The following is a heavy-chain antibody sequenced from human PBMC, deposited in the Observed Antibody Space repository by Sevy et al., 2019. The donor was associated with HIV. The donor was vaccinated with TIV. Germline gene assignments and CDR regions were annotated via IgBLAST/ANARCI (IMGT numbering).Heavy chain of an antibody. CDR2: INHSGST. CDR3: ARGPFLYYDILTGYYTAHHDAFDI. D-gene: IGHD3-9*01. CDR1: GGSFSGYY. J-gene: IGHJ3*02. Sequence: SETLSLTCAVYGGSFSGYYWSWIRQPPGKGLEWIGEINHSGSTNYNPSLKSRVTISVDTSKNQFSLKLSSVTAADTAVYYCARGPFLYYDILTGYYTAHHDAFDIWGQGTMVTVSS. V-gene: IGHV4-34*01.